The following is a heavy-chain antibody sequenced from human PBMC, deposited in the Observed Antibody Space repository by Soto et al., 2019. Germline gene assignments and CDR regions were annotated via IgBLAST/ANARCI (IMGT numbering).Heavy chain of an antibody. Sequence: PSETLSLTCTVSGGSISSYYWSWIRQPPGKGLEWIGYIYYSRSTNYNPSLKSRVTISVDTSKNQFSLKLSSVTAADTAVYYCARDRRDSVAGFDYWGHGTLVTVPS. CDR2: IYYSRST. CDR3: ARDRRDSVAGFDY. CDR1: GGSISSYY. D-gene: IGHD6-19*01. V-gene: IGHV4-59*01. J-gene: IGHJ4*01.